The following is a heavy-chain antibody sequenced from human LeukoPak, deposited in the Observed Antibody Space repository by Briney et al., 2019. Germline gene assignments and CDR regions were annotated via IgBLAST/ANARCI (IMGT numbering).Heavy chain of an antibody. V-gene: IGHV3-23*01. CDR2: VSGSGGNT. CDR1: GFTFSTYF. D-gene: IGHD2-15*01. J-gene: IGHJ4*02. CDR3: AKGGTAVLVDDY. Sequence: PGGSLRFSCAGSGFTFSTYFMSWVRQAPGEGREWVSTVSGSGGNTYYADSVKGRFAISRDNSRNTVYLQMNSLRVEDTAVYYCAKGGTAVLVDDYWGQGTLVTVSS.